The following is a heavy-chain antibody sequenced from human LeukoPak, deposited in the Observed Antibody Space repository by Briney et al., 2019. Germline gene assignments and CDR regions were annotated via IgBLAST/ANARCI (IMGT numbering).Heavy chain of an antibody. D-gene: IGHD6-19*01. V-gene: IGHV4-59*01. Sequence: SETLSLTCAVYGGSFSEYYWSWIRQPPGKGLEWIGYIYYSGTTKYNPSLKSRVTMSVDTSKNQFSLKLTSVTAADTAVYYCAREFTSGWNTWGQGTLVTVSS. J-gene: IGHJ5*02. CDR2: IYYSGTT. CDR3: AREFTSGWNT. CDR1: GGSFSEYY.